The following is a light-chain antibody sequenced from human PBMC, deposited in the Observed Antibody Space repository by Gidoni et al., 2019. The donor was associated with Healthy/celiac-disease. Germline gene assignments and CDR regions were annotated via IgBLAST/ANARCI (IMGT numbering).Light chain of an antibody. CDR1: QSISSY. Sequence: DSQMTQSPSSLSASVGDRVTITFRASQSISSYLNWYQQKPGKAPKLLIYAASSLQSGVPSRFSGSGSWTDFPLTISRLHPEAFATYYCQQSYSTPQPFGQGTKVDIK. J-gene: IGKJ1*01. CDR3: QQSYSTPQP. CDR2: AAS. V-gene: IGKV1-39*01.